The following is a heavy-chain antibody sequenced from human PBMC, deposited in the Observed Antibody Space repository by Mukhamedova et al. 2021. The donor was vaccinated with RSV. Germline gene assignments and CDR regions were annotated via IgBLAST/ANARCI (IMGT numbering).Heavy chain of an antibody. Sequence: EYMGYIYYTGSTYYNPSLKSRITISVDTSKNQFSLKVNSVTAADTAMYYCARIFPFYSGSGRYYVDYWGQGTLVSVSS. J-gene: IGHJ4*02. CDR2: IYYTGST. CDR3: ARIFPFYSGSGRYYVDY. D-gene: IGHD3-10*01. V-gene: IGHV4-30-4*01.